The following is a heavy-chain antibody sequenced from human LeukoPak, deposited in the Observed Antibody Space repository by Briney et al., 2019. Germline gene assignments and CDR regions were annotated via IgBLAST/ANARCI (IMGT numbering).Heavy chain of an antibody. V-gene: IGHV6-1*01. CDR3: SLARSEYHYGMDV. CDR1: GDSVSSISVA. CDR2: TYYRSKWYY. Sequence: SQTLSLTCAISGDSVSSISVAWNWIRQSPSRGLEWLGRTYYRSKWYYEYAVSVKSRINISPDTFKNQFSLQLTSVTPEDTAVYYCSLARSEYHYGMDVRGQGTTVTVSS. J-gene: IGHJ6*02.